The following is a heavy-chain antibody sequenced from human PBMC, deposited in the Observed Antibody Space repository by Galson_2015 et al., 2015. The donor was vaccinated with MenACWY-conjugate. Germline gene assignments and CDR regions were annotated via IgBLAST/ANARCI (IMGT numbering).Heavy chain of an antibody. V-gene: IGHV1-46*01. D-gene: IGHD3-9*01. CDR2: INPSGGST. CDR1: GYTFTSYY. J-gene: IGHJ5*02. CDR3: ARDRYDILTGYSARGWFDP. Sequence: SVKVSCKASGYTFTSYYMHWVRQAPGQGLEWMGIINPSGGSTSYAQKFQGRVTMTRDTSTSTVYMELSSLRSEDTAVYYCARDRYDILTGYSARGWFDPWGQGALVTVSS.